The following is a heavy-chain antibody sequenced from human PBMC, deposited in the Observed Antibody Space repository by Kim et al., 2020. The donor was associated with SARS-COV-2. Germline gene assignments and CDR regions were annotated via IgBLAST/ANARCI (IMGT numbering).Heavy chain of an antibody. V-gene: IGHV3-9*01. D-gene: IGHD1-1*01. Sequence: GGSLRLSCAGSGFTFGDYAMHWVRQAPGKGLEWVSGISWNSGSIGYADSVKGRFTISRDNAKNSLYLQMNSLRTGDTALYYCAKDGNERIYGMDVWGQGTTVTVSS. CDR3: AKDGNERIYGMDV. CDR2: ISWNSGSI. J-gene: IGHJ6*02. CDR1: GFTFGDYA.